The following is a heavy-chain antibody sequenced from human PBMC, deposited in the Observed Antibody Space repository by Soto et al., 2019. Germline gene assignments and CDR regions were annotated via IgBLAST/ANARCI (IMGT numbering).Heavy chain of an antibody. CDR1: GFTFSSYW. J-gene: IGHJ6*02. V-gene: IGHV3-74*01. Sequence: GGSLRLSCAASGFTFSSYWMHWVRQAPGKGLVWVSRINSDGSSTSYADSVKGRFTISRDNAKNTLYLQMNSLRAEDTAVYYCARVGASSGWQYYYYYGMDVWGQGTTVTVSS. CDR2: INSDGSST. CDR3: ARVGASSGWQYYYYYGMDV. D-gene: IGHD6-25*01.